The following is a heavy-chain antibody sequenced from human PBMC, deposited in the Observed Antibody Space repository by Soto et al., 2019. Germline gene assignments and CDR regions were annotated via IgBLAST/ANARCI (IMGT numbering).Heavy chain of an antibody. CDR2: INAGNGNT. D-gene: IGHD1-1*01. CDR3: ARGPQLANNWFVP. J-gene: IGHJ5*02. CDR1: GYTFTSYA. Sequence: ASVKVACKASGYTFTSYAMHWVRQAPGQRLEWMGWINAGNGNTKYSQKFQGRITITRDTSASTAYMELSSLRFEDTAVFYCARGPQLANNWFVPWGQGTPVTVSS. V-gene: IGHV1-3*01.